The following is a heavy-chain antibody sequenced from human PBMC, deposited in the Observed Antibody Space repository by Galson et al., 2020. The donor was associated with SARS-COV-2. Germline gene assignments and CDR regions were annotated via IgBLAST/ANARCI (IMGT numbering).Heavy chain of an antibody. V-gene: IGHV4-34*01. CDR3: ARGRVGATNYFDY. CDR2: INHTGST. Sequence: SATLSLTCAVYGGSFSDYYCSWIRQSPGKGLEWIGEINHTGSTNYNPSLKSRVTISVDTSKNQFSLKLRSVTAADTAVFHCARGRVGATNYFDYWGQGILVTVSS. CDR1: GGSFSDYY. D-gene: IGHD1-26*01. J-gene: IGHJ4*02.